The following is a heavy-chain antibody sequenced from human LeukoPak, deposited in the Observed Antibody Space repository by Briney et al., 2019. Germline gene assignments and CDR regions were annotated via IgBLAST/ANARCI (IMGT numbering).Heavy chain of an antibody. CDR1: GGSINNGGYY. Sequence: SETLSLTCTVSGGSINNGGYYWSWIRQHPGKGLEWIGYIYYSGSSYYNPSLRSRVTISVDTSKNHFSLKLSSVTAADTAVYYCARATVSWSRTCYFDYWGQGTLVTVSS. CDR2: IYYSGSS. D-gene: IGHD4-11*01. CDR3: ARATVSWSRTCYFDY. V-gene: IGHV4-31*03. J-gene: IGHJ4*02.